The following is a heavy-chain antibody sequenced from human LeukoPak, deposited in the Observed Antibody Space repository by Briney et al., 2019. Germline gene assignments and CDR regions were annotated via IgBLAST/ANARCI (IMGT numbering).Heavy chain of an antibody. CDR3: ARDRALWPSPYYYYGMDV. CDR1: GYSISSGYY. V-gene: IGHV4-38-2*02. D-gene: IGHD3-10*01. CDR2: IYNSGST. Sequence: SETLSLTCAASGYSISSGYYWGWLREPPGEGQGWIGSIYNSGSTYYTQSLKSRVTISVDTSKNQFSLKLSSVTAADTAVYYCARDRALWPSPYYYYGMDVWGKGTTVTVSS. J-gene: IGHJ6*04.